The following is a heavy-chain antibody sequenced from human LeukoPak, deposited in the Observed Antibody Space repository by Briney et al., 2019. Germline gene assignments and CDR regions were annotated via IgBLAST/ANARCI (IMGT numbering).Heavy chain of an antibody. D-gene: IGHD1-14*01. Sequence: ASVKVSCKASGYTFTSYDINWVRQATGQGLEWMGWMNPNSGNTGYAQKFQGRVTITRNTSISTAYMELSSLRSEDTAVYYCARARNHGGYYYYMDVWGKGTTVTVSS. CDR3: ARARNHGGYYYYMDV. CDR1: GYTFTSYD. J-gene: IGHJ6*03. V-gene: IGHV1-8*03. CDR2: MNPNSGNT.